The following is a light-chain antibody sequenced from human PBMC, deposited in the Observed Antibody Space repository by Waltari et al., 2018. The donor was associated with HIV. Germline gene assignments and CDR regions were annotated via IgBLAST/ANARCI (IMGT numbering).Light chain of an antibody. CDR1: TNDVGAYNY. V-gene: IGLV2-11*01. J-gene: IGLJ1*01. Sequence: QSALTQSRSVSGSPGQSIPISCTGTTNDVGAYNYVSWYQQHPGRAPQRLIFDLINRTSEFPVRCSGSNCGNTASLTIAGLEAEDEADYYCCSAAGKYTSVFGTGTKVTVL. CDR3: CSAAGKYTSV. CDR2: DLI.